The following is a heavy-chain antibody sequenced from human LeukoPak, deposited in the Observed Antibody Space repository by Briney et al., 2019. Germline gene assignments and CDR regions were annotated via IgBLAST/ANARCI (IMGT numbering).Heavy chain of an antibody. J-gene: IGHJ6*03. D-gene: IGHD1-1*01. V-gene: IGHV3-33*05. Sequence: GGSLRLSRAASGITFDAFGMQWVRQSPGKGLEWVAFISRDGINKTYADSLKGRFTISRDNSEETLYLQVDVLRVEDTDVYICARDWKESHSPYYMDVWGRGTTVIVSS. CDR2: ISRDGINK. CDR1: GITFDAFG. CDR3: ARDWKESHSPYYMDV.